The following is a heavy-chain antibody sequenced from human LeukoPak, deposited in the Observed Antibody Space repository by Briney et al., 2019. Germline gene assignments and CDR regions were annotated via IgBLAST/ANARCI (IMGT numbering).Heavy chain of an antibody. CDR3: VKGAWIDY. Sequence: GGSLRLSCEASGFGFRTFDMSWVRQAPGKGLEWVSVIIGRDDSTYYADSVKGRFIVSRDKSMNTLYLQMNSLRADDSAVYHCVKGAWIDYFGRGTLVTVSS. V-gene: IGHV3-23*01. D-gene: IGHD1-1*01. J-gene: IGHJ4*02. CDR2: IIGRDDST. CDR1: GFGFRTFD.